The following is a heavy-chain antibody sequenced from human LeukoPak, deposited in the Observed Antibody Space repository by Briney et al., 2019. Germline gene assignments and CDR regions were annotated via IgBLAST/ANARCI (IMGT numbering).Heavy chain of an antibody. V-gene: IGHV2-5*02. CDR3: AHSPWTPVSDRYYFGS. CDR1: GFSLSTSGVG. Sequence: SGPTLVNPTQTLTLTCTFSGFSLSTSGVGVGWIRQPPGKALEWLALIFWDNDKRYSPSLKSRLTITKDTSKNQVVLTMTNMDPVDTATYCCAHSPWTPVSDRYYFGSWGQGTLVPVSS. CDR2: IFWDNDK. D-gene: IGHD1-1*01. J-gene: IGHJ4*02.